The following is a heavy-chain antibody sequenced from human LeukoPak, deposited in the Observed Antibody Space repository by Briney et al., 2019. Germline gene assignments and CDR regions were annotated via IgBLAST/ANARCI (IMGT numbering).Heavy chain of an antibody. Sequence: GGSLRLSCAASGFTVSSNYMSWVRQAPGKGLEWVSVIYSGGSTYYADSVKGRFTISRDNSKNTLYLQMNSLRAEDTAVYYCARLGWFGELYAFDIWGQGTMVTVSS. J-gene: IGHJ3*02. CDR2: IYSGGST. CDR1: GFTVSSNY. CDR3: ARLGWFGELYAFDI. V-gene: IGHV3-66*04. D-gene: IGHD3-10*01.